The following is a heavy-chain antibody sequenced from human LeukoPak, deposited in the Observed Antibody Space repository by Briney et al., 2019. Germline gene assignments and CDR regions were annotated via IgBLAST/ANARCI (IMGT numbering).Heavy chain of an antibody. Sequence: SETLSLTCAVSGGSISSSNWWSWVRPPPGKGLEWIGEIYHSGSTNYNPSLKSRVTISVDKSKNQFSLKLSSVTAADTAVYYCARECTSRIRKGFDYWGQGTLVTVSS. CDR3: ARECTSRIRKGFDY. CDR1: GGSISSSNW. J-gene: IGHJ4*02. V-gene: IGHV4-4*02. D-gene: IGHD5-18*01. CDR2: IYHSGST.